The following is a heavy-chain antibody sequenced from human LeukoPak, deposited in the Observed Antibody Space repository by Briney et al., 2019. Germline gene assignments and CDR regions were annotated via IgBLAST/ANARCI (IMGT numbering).Heavy chain of an antibody. CDR2: IYSSGST. CDR3: ARDIPYIAAV. D-gene: IGHD6-13*01. CDR1: GGSISSYY. J-gene: IGHJ4*02. Sequence: PSETLSLTCTVSGGSISSYYWSWIRQPPGKGLEWLASIYSSGSTHSNPSLKSRVSISIDTSKNQFSLKLSSVTAADTAVYYCARDIPYIAAVWGQGTLVTVSS. V-gene: IGHV4-59*01.